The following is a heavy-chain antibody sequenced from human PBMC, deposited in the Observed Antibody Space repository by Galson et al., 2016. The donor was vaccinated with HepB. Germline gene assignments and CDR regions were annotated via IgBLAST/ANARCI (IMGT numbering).Heavy chain of an antibody. V-gene: IGHV4-4*02. CDR1: GGSISSYNW. J-gene: IGHJ4*02. CDR3: APLGYCRGGPCYKVH. CDR2: IFHTGTT. D-gene: IGHD2-15*01. Sequence: SETLSLTCAVSGGSISSYNWWSWVRQPPGEGLEWIGEIFHTGTTNYNPSLKSRVTISLDKSKNQFSLTLKSVTAADTAVYYCAPLGYCRGGPCYKVHWGQGTLVTVSS.